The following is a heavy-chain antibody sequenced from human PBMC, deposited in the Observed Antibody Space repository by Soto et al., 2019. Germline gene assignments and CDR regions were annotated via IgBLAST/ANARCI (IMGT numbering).Heavy chain of an antibody. Sequence: PXXTLSLPCAVSGGPISRSTWXSWVRQPPGKGQEWIGEIHHSGSTNYNPSLKSRVTISVDKSKNQCSLKLSSVTAADTAVYLCASNDETHFDYWGQGTLVTVSS. CDR3: ASNDETHFDY. V-gene: IGHV4-4*01. CDR1: GGPISRSTW. D-gene: IGHD1-1*01. CDR2: IHHSGST. J-gene: IGHJ4*02.